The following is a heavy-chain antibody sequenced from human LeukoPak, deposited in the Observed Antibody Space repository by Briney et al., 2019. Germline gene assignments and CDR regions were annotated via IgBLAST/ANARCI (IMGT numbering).Heavy chain of an antibody. V-gene: IGHV3-7*01. J-gene: IGHJ6*03. CDR2: IKQDGSDK. Sequence: PGGSLRLSCEASGFTFSSYWMSWVRRAPGKGLEWVANIKQDGSDKYYVESLKGRFTVSRDNAKNSLYLQINSLRVGDTAVYFCARVGAATFYWYYMDVWGKGTTVTVSS. CDR1: GFTFSSYW. CDR3: ARVGAATFYWYYMDV. D-gene: IGHD2-15*01.